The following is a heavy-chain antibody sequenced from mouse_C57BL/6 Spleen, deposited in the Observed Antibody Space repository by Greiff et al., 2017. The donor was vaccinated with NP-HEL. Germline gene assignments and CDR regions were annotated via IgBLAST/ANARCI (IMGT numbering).Heavy chain of an antibody. CDR2: IYPGSGST. CDR1: GYTFTSYW. CDR3: ARGAYYSNSGLDY. D-gene: IGHD2-5*01. Sequence: VQLQQSGAELVKPGASVKMSCKASGYTFTSYWITWVKQRPGQGLEWIGDIYPGSGSTNYNEKFKSKATLTVDTSSSTAYMQLSSLTSEDSAVYYCARGAYYSNSGLDYWGQGTTLTVSS. V-gene: IGHV1-55*01. J-gene: IGHJ2*01.